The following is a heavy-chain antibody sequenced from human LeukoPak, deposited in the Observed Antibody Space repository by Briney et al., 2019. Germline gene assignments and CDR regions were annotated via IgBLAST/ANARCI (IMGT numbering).Heavy chain of an antibody. CDR3: AKDGFGEYHPFDY. V-gene: IGHV3-30*18. Sequence: PGRSLRLSCAASGFTFSSYGMHWVRQAPGKGLEWVAVISYDGSNKYYADSVKGRFTISRDNSKNTLHLQMNSLRPEDTAVYYCAKDGFGEYHPFDYWGQGTRVTVSS. CDR1: GFTFSSYG. D-gene: IGHD3-10*01. CDR2: ISYDGSNK. J-gene: IGHJ4*02.